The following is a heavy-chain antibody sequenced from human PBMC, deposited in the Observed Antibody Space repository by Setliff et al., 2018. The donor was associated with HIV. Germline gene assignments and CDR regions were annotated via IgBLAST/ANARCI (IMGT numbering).Heavy chain of an antibody. D-gene: IGHD3-3*01. CDR3: ARGGPPLEWSKYYFGF. CDR2: VGTASDT. CDR1: GFTFSDSD. V-gene: IGHV3-13*01. Sequence: GSLRLSCAASGFTFSDSDMHWVRQVSGQGLEWVAGVGTASDTFYPDSVKGRFTISRDNAHNSFYLQMNNLRAGDTAVYYCARGGPPLEWSKYYFGFWGQGILVTVSS. J-gene: IGHJ4*02.